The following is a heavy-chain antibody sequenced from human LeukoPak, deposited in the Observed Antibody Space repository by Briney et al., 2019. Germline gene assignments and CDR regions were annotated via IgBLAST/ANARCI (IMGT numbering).Heavy chain of an antibody. Sequence: SETLSLTCTVSGGSISSYYWSWIRQPPGKGLEWIGYIYYSGSTNYNPSLKSRVTISVDTSKNQFSLKLSSVTAADTAVYYCARDPGSGFDYWGQGTLVTVSS. V-gene: IGHV4-59*01. J-gene: IGHJ4*02. D-gene: IGHD6-19*01. CDR2: IYYSGST. CDR3: ARDPGSGFDY. CDR1: GGSISSYY.